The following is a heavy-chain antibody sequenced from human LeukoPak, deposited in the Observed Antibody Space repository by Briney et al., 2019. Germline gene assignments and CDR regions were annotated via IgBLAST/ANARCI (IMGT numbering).Heavy chain of an antibody. CDR1: GFTFSSYA. CDR3: AKGYYDYVWGSYYFDY. D-gene: IGHD3-16*01. CDR2: ISGSGGST. V-gene: IGHV3-23*01. Sequence: GGSLRLSCAASGFTFSSYAMSWVRQAPGKGLEWVSAISGSGGSTYYADSVKGRFTISRDNSRDTLYLQVNSLRAEDTAVYYCAKGYYDYVWGSYYFDYWGQGTLVTVSS. J-gene: IGHJ4*02.